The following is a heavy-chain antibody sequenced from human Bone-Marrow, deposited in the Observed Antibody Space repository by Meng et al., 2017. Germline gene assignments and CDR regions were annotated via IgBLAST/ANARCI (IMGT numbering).Heavy chain of an antibody. Sequence: ASVKVSCKASGYTFTSYYMHWVRQAPGQGLEWMGIINPSGGSTSYAQKFQGRVTMTRDTSTSTVYMELSRLRSDDTAVYYCARVDTVRGVWMPPFDYWGQGTLVTVSS. D-gene: IGHD3-10*01. V-gene: IGHV1-46*01. J-gene: IGHJ4*02. CDR3: ARVDTVRGVWMPPFDY. CDR1: GYTFTSYY. CDR2: INPSGGST.